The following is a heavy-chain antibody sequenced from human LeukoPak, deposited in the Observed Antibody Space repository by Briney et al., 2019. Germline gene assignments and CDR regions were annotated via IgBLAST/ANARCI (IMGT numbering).Heavy chain of an antibody. CDR1: VYSISSGYY. CDR3: ARSIVVVPAAPEAFDY. J-gene: IGHJ4*02. V-gene: IGHV4-38-2*01. CDR2: IYHSGST. D-gene: IGHD2-2*01. Sequence: SETLSLTCAVSVYSISSGYYWGWIRQPPGKGLEWIGSIYHSGSTYYNPSLKSRVTISVDTSKNQFSLKLSSVTAADTAVYYCARSIVVVPAAPEAFDYWGQGTLVTVSS.